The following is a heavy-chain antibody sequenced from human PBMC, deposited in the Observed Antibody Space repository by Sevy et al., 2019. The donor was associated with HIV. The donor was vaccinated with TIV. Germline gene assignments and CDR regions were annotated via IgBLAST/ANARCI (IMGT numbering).Heavy chain of an antibody. CDR2: ISGSGGSK. D-gene: IGHD3-16*01. CDR1: GFTFSSYA. J-gene: IGHJ4*02. V-gene: IGHV3-23*01. CDR3: AKDYDDVWGELS. Sequence: GGSLRLSCAASGFTFSSYAMSWVRQAPGKGLEWVSTISGSGGSKYYADTVKGRFTISRDNSKTTLYLQMNRLRAEDTAVYYCAKDYDDVWGELSWGQGTLVTVSS.